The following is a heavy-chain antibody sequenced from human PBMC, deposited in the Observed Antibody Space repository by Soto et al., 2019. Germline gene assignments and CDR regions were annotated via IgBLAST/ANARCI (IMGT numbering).Heavy chain of an antibody. V-gene: IGHV3-30-3*01. CDR2: ISYDGSNK. CDR1: GFTFSSYA. D-gene: IGHD5-18*01. J-gene: IGHJ4*02. Sequence: GGSLRLSCAASGFTFSSYAMHWVRQAPGKGLEWVAVISYDGSNKYYADSVKGRFTISRDNSKNTLYLQMNSLRAEDTAVYYCESSRAAMGPFDYWGQGTLVTVSS. CDR3: ESSRAAMGPFDY.